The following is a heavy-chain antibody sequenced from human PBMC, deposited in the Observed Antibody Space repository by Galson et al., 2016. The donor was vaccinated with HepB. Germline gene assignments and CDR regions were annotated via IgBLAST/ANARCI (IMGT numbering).Heavy chain of an antibody. V-gene: IGHV1-18*01. CDR3: AREKGGYYSRGGFDF. D-gene: IGHD2-15*01. CDR1: GYIFSNYG. J-gene: IGHJ3*01. Sequence: SVKGSCKASGYIFSNYGVSWVRQAPGQGLEWMGWINSYNEKTEYAQRLQGRVSMTIDTSTSTAYMELRSLTLDDSAVYYCAREKGGYYSRGGFDFWGQGTLVAVSS. CDR2: INSYNEKT.